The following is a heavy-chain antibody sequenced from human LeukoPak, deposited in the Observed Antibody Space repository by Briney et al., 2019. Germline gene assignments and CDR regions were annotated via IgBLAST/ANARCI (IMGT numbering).Heavy chain of an antibody. CDR2: INHSGST. CDR1: GGSFSGYY. D-gene: IGHD2-2*01. J-gene: IGHJ6*02. V-gene: IGHV4-34*01. CDR3: AREGPLGYCSSTSCYRYYYYGMDV. Sequence: EASETLSLTCAVYGGSFSGYYWSWIRQPPGKGLEWIGEINHSGSTNYNPSLKSRVTISVDTSKNQFSLKLSSVTAADTAVYYCAREGPLGYCSSTSCYRYYYYGMDVWGQGTTVTVSS.